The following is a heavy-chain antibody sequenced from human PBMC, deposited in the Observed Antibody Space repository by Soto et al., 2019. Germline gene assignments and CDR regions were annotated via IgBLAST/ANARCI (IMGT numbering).Heavy chain of an antibody. V-gene: IGHV3-23*01. CDR3: AKEGGGPWSGDYYFDY. D-gene: IGHD3-3*01. J-gene: IGHJ4*02. Sequence: GGSLRLSCAASGFTFSSYAISWVRQAPGKGLEWVSAISGTGGSRYYADSVKGRLTISRDNSKNTLYLQMSSLRAEDTALYYCAKEGGGPWSGDYYFDYWGQGTQVTVSS. CDR2: ISGTGGSR. CDR1: GFTFSSYA.